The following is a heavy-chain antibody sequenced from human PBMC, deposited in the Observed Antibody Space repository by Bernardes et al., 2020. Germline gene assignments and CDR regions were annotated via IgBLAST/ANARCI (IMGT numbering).Heavy chain of an antibody. J-gene: IGHJ5*02. CDR2: INHSGST. CDR1: GWSFSGYY. CDR3: ARGLGMSDFWSGYATP. D-gene: IGHD3-3*01. V-gene: IGHV4-34*01. Sequence: SATLSLTGAVYGWSFSGYYWSWLRPPPGKGLEWIGEINHSGSTKDNPSLKSRVTMSIDTSKNQFSLKLSSVTAADTAVFYCARGLGMSDFWSGYATPWGQGTLVTVSS.